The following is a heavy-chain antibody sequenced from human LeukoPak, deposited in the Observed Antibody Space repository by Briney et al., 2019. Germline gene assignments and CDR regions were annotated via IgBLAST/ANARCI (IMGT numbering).Heavy chain of an antibody. D-gene: IGHD3-10*01. CDR2: LYYSGST. CDR3: ARQQYYGSGSPLGY. J-gene: IGHJ4*02. CDR1: GGSISSSLNY. Sequence: SETLSLTCTVAGGSISSSLNYWGWIRQPPGKGLEWIGSLYYSGSTYYNPSLKSRVTISVDTSKNQFSLKLSSVTAADTAVYYCARQQYYGSGSPLGYWGQGTLVTVSS. V-gene: IGHV4-39*01.